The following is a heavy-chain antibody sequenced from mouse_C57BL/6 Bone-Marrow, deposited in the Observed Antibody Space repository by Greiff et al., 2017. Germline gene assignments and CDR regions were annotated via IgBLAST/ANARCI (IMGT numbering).Heavy chain of an antibody. Sequence: VKVVESGPGLVAPSQSLSITCTVSGFSLTSYAISWVRQPTGKGLEWLGVIWTGGGTNYNSALKSRLSISKDNSKSQVFLKMNSLQTDDTARYYCALITTVPYYYAMDYWGQGTSVTVSS. CDR1: GFSLTSYA. CDR2: IWTGGGT. D-gene: IGHD1-1*01. J-gene: IGHJ4*01. V-gene: IGHV2-9-1*01. CDR3: ALITTVPYYYAMDY.